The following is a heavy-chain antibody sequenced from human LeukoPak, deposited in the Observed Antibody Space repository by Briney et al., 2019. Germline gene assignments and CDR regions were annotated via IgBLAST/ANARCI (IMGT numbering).Heavy chain of an antibody. V-gene: IGHV4-39*07. Sequence: SETLSLTCTVSGVSISSSSYYWGWIRQPPGKWLEWVGSIYYSGSTYYNPSLKSRVTISVDTSKNQFSLRLSSVTAADTAVYYCARWGGYNFGYWGQGTLVTVYS. J-gene: IGHJ4*02. CDR2: IYYSGST. CDR1: GVSISSSSYY. D-gene: IGHD5-24*01. CDR3: ARWGGYNFGY.